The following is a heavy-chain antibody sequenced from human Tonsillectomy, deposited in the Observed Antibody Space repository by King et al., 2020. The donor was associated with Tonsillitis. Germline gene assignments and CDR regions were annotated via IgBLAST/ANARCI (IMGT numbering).Heavy chain of an antibody. Sequence: VQLQESGPGLVKPSETLSLTCTVSGGSVSSSYWSWIRQPPGKGLEWIGYIYYSGSTNYNPSLKSRVTISVDTSKNQFSLKLSSVTAADTAVYFCARGPPSSVWTPGMAAAGPFDYWGQGILVTVSS. V-gene: IGHV4-59*02. J-gene: IGHJ4*02. D-gene: IGHD6-13*01. CDR2: IYYSGST. CDR1: GGSVSSSY. CDR3: ARGPPSSVWTPGMAAAGPFDY.